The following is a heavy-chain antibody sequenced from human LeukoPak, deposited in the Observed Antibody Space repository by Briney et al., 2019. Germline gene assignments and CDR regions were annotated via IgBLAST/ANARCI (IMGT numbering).Heavy chain of an antibody. CDR3: AKDLGTSCYGCYYYGMDV. CDR1: GFTFSSYA. CDR2: ISGSGGST. J-gene: IGHJ6*02. D-gene: IGHD2-2*01. V-gene: IGHV3-23*01. Sequence: PGRSLRLSCAASGFTFSSYAISWVRQAPGKGLEWVSAISGSGGSTYYADSVKGRFTISRDNSKNTLYLQMNSLRAEDTAVYYCAKDLGTSCYGCYYYGMDVWGQGTTVTVSS.